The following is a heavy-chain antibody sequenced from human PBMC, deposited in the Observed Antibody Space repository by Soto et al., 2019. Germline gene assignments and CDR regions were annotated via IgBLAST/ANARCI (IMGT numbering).Heavy chain of an antibody. CDR3: ARVGVRGYYSGNWFDP. CDR1: GGSISSYY. D-gene: IGHD3-3*01. CDR2: IYYSGST. V-gene: IGHV4-59*01. Sequence: SETLSLTCTVSGGSISSYYWSWIRQPPGKGLEWIGYIYYSGSTNYNPSLKSRVTISVDTSKNQFSLKLSSVTAADTAVYYCARVGVRGYYSGNWFDPWGQGTLVTVFS. J-gene: IGHJ5*02.